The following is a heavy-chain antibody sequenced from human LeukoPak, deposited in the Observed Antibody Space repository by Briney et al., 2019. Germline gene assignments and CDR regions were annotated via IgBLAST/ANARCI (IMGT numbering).Heavy chain of an antibody. CDR3: ARGDYSSWYGFDY. CDR1: GDSVSSNSAA. CDR2: TYYRSKWYT. V-gene: IGHV6-1*01. J-gene: IGHJ4*02. D-gene: IGHD6-13*01. Sequence: SQALPLTCAISGDSVSSNSAAWNWIGQSPSRGLEWLGRTYYRSKWYTDYAISVKSRITINPDTSKNQFSLQLNSVTPEDAAVYYCARGDYSSWYGFDYWGQGTLVTVSS.